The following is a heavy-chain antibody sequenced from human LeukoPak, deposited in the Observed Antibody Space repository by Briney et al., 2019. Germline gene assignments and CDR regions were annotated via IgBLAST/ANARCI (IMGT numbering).Heavy chain of an antibody. D-gene: IGHD6-13*01. J-gene: IGHJ3*02. V-gene: IGHV3-7*01. CDR1: GFTFSSYW. Sequence: GGSLRLSCAASGFTFSSYWMSWVRQAPGKGLEWVANIKQDGSEKYYVDSVKGRFTISRDNAKNSLYLQMNSLRAEDTAVYYCARALRPYSSSRDAFDIWGQGTMVTVSS. CDR2: IKQDGSEK. CDR3: ARALRPYSSSRDAFDI.